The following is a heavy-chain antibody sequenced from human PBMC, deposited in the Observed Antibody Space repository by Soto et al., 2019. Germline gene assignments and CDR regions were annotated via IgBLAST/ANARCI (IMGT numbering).Heavy chain of an antibody. V-gene: IGHV4-31*03. CDR1: GGSISSGGYY. CDR3: ARGVLH. CDR2: IYYSGST. D-gene: IGHD2-8*02. J-gene: IGHJ4*02. Sequence: QVQLQESGPVLVKPSQPLSLTCNVSGGSISSGGYYWSWIRQHPGKGLEWIGYIYYSGSTYYNPSLTSRVTKTVDTSKNQLSLKLSSVTAADTAVYYCARGVLHWGQGTLVTVSS.